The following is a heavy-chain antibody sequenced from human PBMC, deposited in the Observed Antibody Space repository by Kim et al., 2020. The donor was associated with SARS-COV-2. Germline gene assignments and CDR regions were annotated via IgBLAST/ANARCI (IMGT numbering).Heavy chain of an antibody. CDR3: ARLVGEGSGWYYYYYYGMDV. D-gene: IGHD6-19*01. V-gene: IGHV3-48*03. J-gene: IGHJ6*02. Sequence: RFTISRDNAKNSLYLQMNSLRAEDTAVYYCARLVGEGSGWYYYYYYGMDVWGQGTTVTVSS.